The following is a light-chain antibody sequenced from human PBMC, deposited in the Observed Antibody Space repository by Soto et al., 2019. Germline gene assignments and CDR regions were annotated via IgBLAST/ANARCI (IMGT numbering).Light chain of an antibody. CDR2: EVN. CDR1: SSNVGSYKL. CDR3: CSSGGSPAYV. Sequence: QSVLTQPASVSGSPGQSITISCTGTSSNVGSYKLVSWYQQHPGKAPKLMIFEVNKRPSGVSNRFSGSKSGNTASLTISGLKVEDEDDYYCCSSGGSPAYVFGTGTKVTGL. J-gene: IGLJ1*01. V-gene: IGLV2-23*02.